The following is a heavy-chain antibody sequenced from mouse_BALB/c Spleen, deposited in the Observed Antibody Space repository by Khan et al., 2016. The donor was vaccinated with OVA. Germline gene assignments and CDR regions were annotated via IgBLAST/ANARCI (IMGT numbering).Heavy chain of an antibody. J-gene: IGHJ2*01. V-gene: IGHV1S81*02. Sequence: QVQLKQSGAELVKPGASVKLSCKASGYTFTSYWMHWVKQRPGQGLEWIGEINPSNGRTNYNEKFKSKATLTVDKSSSTAYMQLSSLTSEDSAVYYCARSNYGSFDYWGQGTTLTVSS. CDR2: INPSNGRT. CDR3: ARSNYGSFDY. CDR1: GYTFTSYW. D-gene: IGHD1-2*01.